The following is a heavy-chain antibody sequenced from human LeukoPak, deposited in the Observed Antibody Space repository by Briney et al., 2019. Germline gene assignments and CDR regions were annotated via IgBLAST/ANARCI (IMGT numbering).Heavy chain of an antibody. J-gene: IGHJ4*02. D-gene: IGHD6-13*01. CDR2: ISSGGDST. CDR1: GFIFSSHA. CDR3: AKAEGAGNDY. Sequence: GSLRLSCAASGFIFSSHAMRWVRQAPGKGLEWVSVISSGGDSTHYADSVKGRFTISRDNSKNTLYLQMNSLRAEDTAVYYCAKAEGAGNDYWGQGTLVTVSS. V-gene: IGHV3-23*01.